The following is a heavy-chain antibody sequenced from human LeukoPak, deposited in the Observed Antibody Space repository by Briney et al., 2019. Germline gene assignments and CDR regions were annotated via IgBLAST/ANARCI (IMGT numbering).Heavy chain of an antibody. J-gene: IGHJ4*02. D-gene: IGHD3-9*01. CDR3: ARFEGYDFLTGYAYYFDY. Sequence: SETLSLTCTVSGGSISSYYWSWIRQPPGKGVEWIGYIYYSGSTSYNPSLKSRVTISVDTSKDQFSLKMNSVTAADTAVYYCARFEGYDFLTGYAYYFDYWGPGILVTISS. CDR1: GGSISSYY. V-gene: IGHV4-59*01. CDR2: IYYSGST.